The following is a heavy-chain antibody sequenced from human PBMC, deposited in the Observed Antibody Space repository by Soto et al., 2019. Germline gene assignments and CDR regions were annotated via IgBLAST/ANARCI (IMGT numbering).Heavy chain of an antibody. V-gene: IGHV3-23*01. Sequence: GGSLRLSCAASGFTFSSYAMSLVRQSPGKGLEWVSSISGSGGSTYYADSVKGRFTISRDNSKNTLYLQMNSLRAEDTAVYYCAKARGGYSYLRRYFDYWGQGTLVTVSS. CDR1: GFTFSSYA. D-gene: IGHD5-18*01. CDR2: ISGSGGST. J-gene: IGHJ4*02. CDR3: AKARGGYSYLRRYFDY.